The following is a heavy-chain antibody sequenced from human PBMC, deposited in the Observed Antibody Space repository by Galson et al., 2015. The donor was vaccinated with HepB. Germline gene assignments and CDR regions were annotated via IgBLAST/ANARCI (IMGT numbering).Heavy chain of an antibody. D-gene: IGHD2-21*02. CDR1: GFTFSSYG. CDR3: AKVMVVTATILCPDY. CDR2: ISYDGSNK. Sequence: SLRLSCAASGFTFSSYGMHWVRQAPGKGLEWVAVISYDGSNKYYADSVKGRFTISRDNSKNTLYLQMNSLRAEDTAVYYCAKVMVVTATILCPDYWGQGTLVTVSS. V-gene: IGHV3-30*18. J-gene: IGHJ4*02.